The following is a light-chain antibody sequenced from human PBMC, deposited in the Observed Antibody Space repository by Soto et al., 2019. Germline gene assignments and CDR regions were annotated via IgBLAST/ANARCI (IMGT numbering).Light chain of an antibody. CDR3: QQYESYSLT. V-gene: IGKV1-5*01. J-gene: IGKJ4*01. CDR1: HSIRDC. CDR2: DAS. Sequence: DIQMTQSPSTLSASVGDSLTITCRASHSIRDCLPWYQQKPGKAPHLLIYDASNLESGVPSRFSGSGPGTEFTLSISSLRPDDFATYYCQQYESYSLTFGGGTRVEIK.